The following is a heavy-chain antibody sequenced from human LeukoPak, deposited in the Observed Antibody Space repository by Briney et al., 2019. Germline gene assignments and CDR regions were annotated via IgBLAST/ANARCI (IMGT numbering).Heavy chain of an antibody. J-gene: IGHJ4*02. Sequence: PGGSLRLSCAASGFTVSSNYMSWVRQAPGKGLEWVSVIYSGGGTYYADSVKGRFTISRDNSKNTLYLQMNSLRPEDTAVYYCARDGYGLDTPMVSTNFDYWGQGTLVTVSS. D-gene: IGHD5-18*01. CDR2: IYSGGGT. V-gene: IGHV3-53*05. CDR1: GFTVSSNY. CDR3: ARDGYGLDTPMVSTNFDY.